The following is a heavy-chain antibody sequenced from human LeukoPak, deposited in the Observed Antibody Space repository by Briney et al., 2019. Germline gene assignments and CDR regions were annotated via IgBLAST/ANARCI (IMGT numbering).Heavy chain of an antibody. D-gene: IGHD2-15*01. V-gene: IGHV3-23*01. CDR2: ISGGGGST. CDR3: AKGSAYESLCSGGSCYSDN. Sequence: PGGSLRLSCAASGFTFTSYSMDWVRQAPGKGLEWVSTISGGGGSTYYADSVKGRFTISRDNSKNTLYLQMNSLRAEDTAVYYCAKGSAYESLCSGGSCYSDNWGQGTLVTVSS. CDR1: GFTFTSYS. J-gene: IGHJ4*02.